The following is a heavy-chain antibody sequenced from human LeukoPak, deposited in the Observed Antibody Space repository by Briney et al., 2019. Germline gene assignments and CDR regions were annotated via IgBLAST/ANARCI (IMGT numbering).Heavy chain of an antibody. J-gene: IGHJ6*02. CDR3: TFGSYYYYAMDV. D-gene: IGHD3-16*01. V-gene: IGHV3-49*04. CDR2: IRSKAYGGTT. CDR1: GFTFGDYA. Sequence: GRSLRLSCTASGFTFGDYAISWVRQAPGKGLEWVGFIRSKAYGGTTEYAASVKGRFTISRDDSKSIAYLQMNSLKTEDAAIYYCTFGSYYYYAMDVWGQGTTVTVSS.